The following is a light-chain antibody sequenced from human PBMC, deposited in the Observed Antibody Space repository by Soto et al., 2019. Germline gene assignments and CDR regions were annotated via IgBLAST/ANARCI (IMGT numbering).Light chain of an antibody. CDR2: DAS. CDR1: QSISSW. CDR3: QQYNSYSYT. J-gene: IGKJ2*01. Sequence: DIQMTQSPSTLSASVGDRVTITCRASQSISSWLAWYQQKPGKAPKLLIYDASSFESGVPSRFSGSGSGTEFTLTISSLQPDDFATYDCQQYNSYSYTFGQGTKLEIK. V-gene: IGKV1-5*01.